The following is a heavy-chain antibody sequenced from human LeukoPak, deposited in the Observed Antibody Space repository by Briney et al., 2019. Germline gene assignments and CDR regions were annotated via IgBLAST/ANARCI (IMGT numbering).Heavy chain of an antibody. D-gene: IGHD3-3*01. J-gene: IGHJ4*02. CDR2: INPNGVGT. CDR3: ARDPYDFWSGYYGYYFDY. V-gene: IGHV1-2*06. Sequence: ASLKDSCXASGYTFTDYYMHWVRQARGQGLEWMGRINPNGVGTNYAQKFQSRVTLTRDTSLSTAYMELSRLRSDDTAVYYCARDPYDFWSGYYGYYFDYWGQGTLVTVSS. CDR1: GYTFTDYY.